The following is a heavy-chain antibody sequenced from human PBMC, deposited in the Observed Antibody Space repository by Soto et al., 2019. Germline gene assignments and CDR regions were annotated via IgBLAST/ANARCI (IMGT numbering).Heavy chain of an antibody. Sequence: GGSLRLSCAASGFTFSNAWMNWVRQAPGKGLEWVGRIKSKNDGGTTDYAAPVKGRFTISRDDSKNTLYLQMNSLKTEDTAVYYCTTVDTTVGDYYYYYGMDVWGQGTTVTVSS. CDR3: TTVDTTVGDYYYYYGMDV. J-gene: IGHJ6*02. CDR2: IKSKNDGGTT. V-gene: IGHV3-15*07. D-gene: IGHD4-17*01. CDR1: GFTFSNAW.